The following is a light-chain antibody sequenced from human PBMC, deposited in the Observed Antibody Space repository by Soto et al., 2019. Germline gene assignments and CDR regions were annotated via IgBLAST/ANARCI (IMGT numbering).Light chain of an antibody. CDR3: QSYDNSLSGYV. V-gene: IGLV1-40*01. CDR1: TSNIGTRSD. Sequence: QPVLTQPPSVSGAPGQRVTISCTGSTSNIGTRSDVHWFQQLPGTAPKLLIFDDNNRPSGVPDRFSGSKSGTSASLAITGLQAEDEADYYCQSYDNSLSGYVFGTGTKVTVL. J-gene: IGLJ1*01. CDR2: DDN.